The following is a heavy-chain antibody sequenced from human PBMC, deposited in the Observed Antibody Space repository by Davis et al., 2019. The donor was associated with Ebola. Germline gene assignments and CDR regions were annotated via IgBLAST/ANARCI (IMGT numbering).Heavy chain of an antibody. V-gene: IGHV4-34*01. Sequence: PSETLSLTCAVYGGSLSGYYWTWTRQSPGKGLKWIGEINHSGRTNYNPSLKSRVTISLDTSKNQFSLKLSSVTAADTALYYCAGIRGQWLEDWGQGTLVTVSS. CDR1: GGSLSGYY. J-gene: IGHJ4*02. CDR2: INHSGRT. D-gene: IGHD6-19*01. CDR3: AGIRGQWLED.